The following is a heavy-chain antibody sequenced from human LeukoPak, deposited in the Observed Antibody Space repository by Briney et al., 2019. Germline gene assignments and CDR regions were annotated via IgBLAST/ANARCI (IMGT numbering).Heavy chain of an antibody. J-gene: IGHJ4*02. CDR2: ISYDGSNK. D-gene: IGHD3-22*01. V-gene: IGHV3-30*04. CDR1: GFTFSSYA. Sequence: PGGSLRLSCAASGFTFSSYAMHWVRQAPGKGLEWVAVISYDGSNKYYADSVKGRSTISRDNSKNTLYLQMNSLRAEDTAVYYCARVTYYYEEYFDYWGQGTLVTVSS. CDR3: ARVTYYYEEYFDY.